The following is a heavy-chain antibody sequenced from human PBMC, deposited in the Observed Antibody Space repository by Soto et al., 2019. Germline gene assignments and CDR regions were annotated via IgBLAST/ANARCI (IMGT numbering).Heavy chain of an antibody. V-gene: IGHV3-48*01. CDR2: ISSSSSTI. J-gene: IGHJ4*02. CDR3: ARATQAHLGELSFSY. D-gene: IGHD3-16*02. Sequence: GGSLRLSCAASGFTFSSYSMNWVRQAPGKGLEWVSYISSSSSTIYYADSVKGRFTISRDNAKNSLYLQMNSLRAEDTAVYYCARATQAHLGELSFSYWGQGTLVTVSS. CDR1: GFTFSSYS.